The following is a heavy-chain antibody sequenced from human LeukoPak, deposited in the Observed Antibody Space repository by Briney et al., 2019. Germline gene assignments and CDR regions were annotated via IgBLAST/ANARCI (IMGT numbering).Heavy chain of an antibody. Sequence: PSETLSLTCTVSGGSISSGDYYWSWIRQPPGKGLEWIGYIYYSGSTYYNPSLKSRVTMSVDTSKNQFSLNLSSVIAADTAVYYRARGVTVPAATPHFEHWGQGTLVTVSS. D-gene: IGHD2-2*01. V-gene: IGHV4-30-4*01. CDR1: GGSISSGDYY. CDR2: IYYSGST. CDR3: ARGVTVPAATPHFEH. J-gene: IGHJ4*02.